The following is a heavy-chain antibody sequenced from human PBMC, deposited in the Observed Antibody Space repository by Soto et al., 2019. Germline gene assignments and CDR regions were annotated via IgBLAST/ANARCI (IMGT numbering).Heavy chain of an antibody. Sequence: SETLSLTCAVYGGSFSGYYWSWIRQPPGKGLEWIGEINHSGSTNYNSSLKSRVTISVDTSKNQFSLKLSSVTAADTAVYYCARGRITMVRGVYGHYYGMDVWGQGTTVTVSS. D-gene: IGHD3-10*01. CDR1: GGSFSGYY. CDR3: ARGRITMVRGVYGHYYGMDV. J-gene: IGHJ6*02. CDR2: INHSGST. V-gene: IGHV4-34*01.